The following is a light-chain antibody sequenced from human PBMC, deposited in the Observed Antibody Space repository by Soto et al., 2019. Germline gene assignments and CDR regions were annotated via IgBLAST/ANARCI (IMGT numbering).Light chain of an antibody. Sequence: DIQMTQSPSTLSASVGDRVTITCRASQSISSWLAWYQQKPGKAPKLLIYKASSLESGVPSWFSGSGSGTEFTLTISSLQPDDFATYYCQQYYSFPFTFGPGTKVDIK. CDR1: QSISSW. CDR3: QQYYSFPFT. J-gene: IGKJ3*01. CDR2: KAS. V-gene: IGKV1-5*03.